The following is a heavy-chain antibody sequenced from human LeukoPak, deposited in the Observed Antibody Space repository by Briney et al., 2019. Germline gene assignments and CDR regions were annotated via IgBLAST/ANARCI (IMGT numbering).Heavy chain of an antibody. CDR2: IWYDGSNK. CDR1: GFTFSSYG. CDR3: ARDSEELWFGKWGGAFDI. V-gene: IGHV3-33*08. J-gene: IGHJ3*02. Sequence: GGSLRLSCAASGFTFSSYGMHWVRQAPGKGLEWVAVIWYDGSNKYYADSVKGRFTISRDNSKNTMYLQMNSLRAEDTAVYYCARDSEELWFGKWGGAFDIWGGGTGHRL. D-gene: IGHD3-10*01.